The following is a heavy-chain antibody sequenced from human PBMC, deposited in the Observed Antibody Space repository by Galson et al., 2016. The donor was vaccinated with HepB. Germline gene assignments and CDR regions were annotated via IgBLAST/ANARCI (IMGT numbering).Heavy chain of an antibody. CDR2: TAYDGSNK. V-gene: IGHV3-30*03. CDR3: ARAGYHGADAYYYYFDY. Sequence: SLRLSCAASGFTFSSYGMHWVRQAPGKGLEWVAVTAYDGSNKYYGDSVKGRFTISRDNSKNTLYLQMNSLRPEDTAVYFCARAGYHGADAYYYYFDYWGQGTLVTVSS. D-gene: IGHD3-16*01. CDR1: GFTFSSYG. J-gene: IGHJ4*02.